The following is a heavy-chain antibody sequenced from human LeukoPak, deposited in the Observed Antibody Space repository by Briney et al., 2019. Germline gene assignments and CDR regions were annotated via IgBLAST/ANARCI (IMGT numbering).Heavy chain of an antibody. V-gene: IGHV3-23*01. D-gene: IGHD3-10*01. CDR2: ISGSGGST. CDR1: GFTFSSYA. Sequence: GGSLRLSCAASGFTFSSYAMSWVRQAPGKGLEWVSAISGSGGSTYYADSVKGRFTISRDNSKNTLYLQMNSLRAEDTAVYYCAKDRSSMVRGVGWFDPWGQGTLVTVSS. CDR3: AKDRSSMVRGVGWFDP. J-gene: IGHJ5*02.